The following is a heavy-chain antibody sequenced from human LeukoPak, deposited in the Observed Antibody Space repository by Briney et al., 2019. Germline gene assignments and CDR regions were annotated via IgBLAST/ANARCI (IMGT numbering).Heavy chain of an antibody. CDR1: GFTFDDYA. V-gene: IGHV3-9*01. D-gene: IGHD6-13*01. CDR3: AKDIVAAAGTGDWYFDL. Sequence: GGSLRLSCAASGFTFDDYAMHWVRQAPGKGLEWVSGISWNSGSIGYADSVKGRFTISRDNAKNSLYLQMNSLRAEDTALYYCAKDIVAAAGTGDWYFDLWGRGTLVTVSS. CDR2: ISWNSGSI. J-gene: IGHJ2*01.